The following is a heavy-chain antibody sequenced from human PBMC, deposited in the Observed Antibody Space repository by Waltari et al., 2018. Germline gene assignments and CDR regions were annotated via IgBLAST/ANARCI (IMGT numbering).Heavy chain of an antibody. J-gene: IGHJ3*01. Sequence: QLQLQESGPGLVKPSETLSLTCRVPVGSVTNTRHYRAWIRQPPGQGLEWIATLSYSGATYSSPSLKSRVTISRDTSTNQLSLKLGSVTATDTALYYCATYIGASLGTAAFDVWGQGTMVTVSS. CDR2: LSYSGAT. V-gene: IGHV4-39*01. CDR3: ATYIGASLGTAAFDV. D-gene: IGHD5-12*01. CDR1: VGSVTNTRHY.